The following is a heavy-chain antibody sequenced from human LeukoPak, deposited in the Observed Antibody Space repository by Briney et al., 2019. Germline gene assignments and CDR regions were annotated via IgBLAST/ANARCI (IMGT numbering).Heavy chain of an antibody. Sequence: GGSLRLSCAASGFTVSSIFMSWVRQAPGKGLEWLSAIGGGGCCASYPDSVKGRFTISRDNSKNTLYLQMNSLRVEDTAVYYCAKRVTTVEPSVVDVWGQGTAVTVSS. CDR1: GFTVSSIF. V-gene: IGHV3-23*01. CDR3: AKRVTTVEPSVVDV. D-gene: IGHD4-23*01. J-gene: IGHJ6*02. CDR2: IGGGGCCA.